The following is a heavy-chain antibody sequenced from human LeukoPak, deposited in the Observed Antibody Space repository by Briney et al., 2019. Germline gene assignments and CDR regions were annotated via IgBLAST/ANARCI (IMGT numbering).Heavy chain of an antibody. CDR2: ISGSGGST. CDR3: AKGYSYGYEYYYYYYMDV. D-gene: IGHD5-18*01. CDR1: GFTFSSYA. V-gene: IGHV3-23*01. Sequence: GGSLRLSCAASGFTFSSYAMSWVRQAPGKGLEWVSAISGSGGSTYYADSVKGRFTTSRDNSKNTLYLQMNSLGAEDTAVYYCAKGYSYGYEYYYYYYMDVWGKGTTVTVSS. J-gene: IGHJ6*03.